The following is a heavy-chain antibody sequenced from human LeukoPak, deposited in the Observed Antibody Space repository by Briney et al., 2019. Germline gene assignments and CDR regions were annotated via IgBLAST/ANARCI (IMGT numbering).Heavy chain of an antibody. CDR2: IYPGDSDT. Sequence: GESLKISCKGSGYSFTSYWIGWVRQMPGKGLEWMGIIYPGDSDTRYSPSFQGQVTISADKSISTAYLQWSSLKASDTAMYYCARHGESSSWYSGSYIDYWGQGTLVTVSS. V-gene: IGHV5-51*01. J-gene: IGHJ4*02. CDR3: ARHGESSSWYSGSYIDY. D-gene: IGHD6-13*01. CDR1: GYSFTSYW.